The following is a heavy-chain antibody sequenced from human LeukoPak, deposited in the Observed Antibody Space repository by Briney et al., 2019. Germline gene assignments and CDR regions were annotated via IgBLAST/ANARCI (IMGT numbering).Heavy chain of an antibody. D-gene: IGHD5-18*01. CDR1: GFTFSDYN. CDR2: MHHNENTR. J-gene: IGHJ4*02. Sequence: GGSLRLSCAASGFTFSDYNMHWVRQAPGKGLQWAAFMHHNENTRSSADSVKGRFTVSRDNSKNTVYLQMNSLRPEDTAIYYCAKDLGGYTYAIDYWGQGALVTVSS. V-gene: IGHV3-30*02. CDR3: AKDLGGYTYAIDY.